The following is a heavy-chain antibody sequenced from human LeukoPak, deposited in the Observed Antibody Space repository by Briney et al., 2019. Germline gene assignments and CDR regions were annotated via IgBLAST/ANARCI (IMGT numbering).Heavy chain of an antibody. CDR2: IKQDGSEK. CDR1: GFTFSSYW. D-gene: IGHD6-19*01. CDR3: AREGGQWLVPSFDY. V-gene: IGHV3-7*01. Sequence: GGSLRLSCAASGFTFSSYWMSWVRQAPGKGLEWVANIKQDGSEKYYVDSVKGRFTISRDYAKNSLYLQMNSLRAEDTAVYYCAREGGQWLVPSFDYWGQGTLVTVSS. J-gene: IGHJ4*02.